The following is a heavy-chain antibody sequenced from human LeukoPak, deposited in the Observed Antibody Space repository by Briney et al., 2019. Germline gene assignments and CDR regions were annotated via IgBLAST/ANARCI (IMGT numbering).Heavy chain of an antibody. CDR1: GSTFSSYG. D-gene: IGHD3-10*01. V-gene: IGHV3-30*03. Sequence: GGSLRLSCVASGSTFSSYGMHWVRQAPGKGLEWVAVISYDGNNRYYADSVKGRFTISRDNSKNSLYLQMNSLRAEDTAVYYCAMTRDMVRGVIPRPRFDYWGQGTLVTVSS. CDR2: ISYDGNNR. CDR3: AMTRDMVRGVIPRPRFDY. J-gene: IGHJ4*02.